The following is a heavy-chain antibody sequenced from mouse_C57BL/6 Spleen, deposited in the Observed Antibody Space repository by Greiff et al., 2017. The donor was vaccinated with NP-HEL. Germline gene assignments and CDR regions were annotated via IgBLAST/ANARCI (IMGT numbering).Heavy chain of an antibody. CDR2: IDPEDGDT. Sequence: VQLQQSGAELVRPGASVKLSCTASGFNIKDYYMHWVKQRPEQGLEWIGRIDPEDGDTEYAPKFQGKATMTADTSSNTAYLQLSSLTSEDTAVYYCTTHDYYGSSLYFDYWGQGTTLTVSS. J-gene: IGHJ2*01. CDR1: GFNIKDYY. D-gene: IGHD1-1*01. CDR3: TTHDYYGSSLYFDY. V-gene: IGHV14-1*01.